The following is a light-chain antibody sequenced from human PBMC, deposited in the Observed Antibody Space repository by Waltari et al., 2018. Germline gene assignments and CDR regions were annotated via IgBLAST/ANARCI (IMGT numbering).Light chain of an antibody. CDR3: MLITHWPPGT. Sequence: DVVMTQSPLSLPVTLGQPASISCRSSQSLVYSDGNTSLNWFQQRPGQSPRRLIYQVSNRDSGVPDRFSGSGSGTHFTLKISRVEAEDVGVYYCMLITHWPPGTFGQGTKVEIK. CDR1: QSLVYSDGNTS. V-gene: IGKV2-30*01. J-gene: IGKJ1*01. CDR2: QVS.